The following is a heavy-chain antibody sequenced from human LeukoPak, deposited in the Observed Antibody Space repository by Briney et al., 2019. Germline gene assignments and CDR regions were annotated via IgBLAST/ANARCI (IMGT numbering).Heavy chain of an antibody. Sequence: SETLSLTCTVSGGSISSYHWSWIRQPPGKGLEWIGYIYYSGSTSYNPSLKSRVTISVDTSKNQFSLKLSSVTAADTAVYYCARGITPNWFDPWGQGTLVTVSS. CDR2: IYYSGST. D-gene: IGHD2-15*01. J-gene: IGHJ5*02. CDR3: ARGITPNWFDP. V-gene: IGHV4-59*08. CDR1: GGSISSYH.